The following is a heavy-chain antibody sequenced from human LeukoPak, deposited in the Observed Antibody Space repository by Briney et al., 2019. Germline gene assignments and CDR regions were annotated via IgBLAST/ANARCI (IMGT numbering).Heavy chain of an antibody. CDR2: IKQDGSEK. J-gene: IGHJ4*02. D-gene: IGHD5-18*01. CDR1: GFTFSSYW. V-gene: IGHV3-7*03. Sequence: GGSLRLSCAASGFTFSSYWMSWVRQAPGKGLEWVANIKQDGSEKYYVDSVKGRFTISRDNAKNTLYLQMNSLGAEDTALYYCVEEGRETSYGDFWGQGTLVTVSS. CDR3: VEEGRETSYGDF.